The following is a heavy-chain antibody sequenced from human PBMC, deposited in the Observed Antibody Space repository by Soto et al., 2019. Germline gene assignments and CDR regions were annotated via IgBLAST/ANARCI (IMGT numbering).Heavy chain of an antibody. CDR3: ARDRSSSWYVDYYYYGMDV. CDR1: GFTFSSYA. CDR2: ISYDGSNK. V-gene: IGHV3-30-3*01. J-gene: IGHJ6*02. Sequence: QVQLVESGGGVVQPGRSLRLSCAASGFTFSSYAMHWVRQAPGKGLEWVAVISYDGSNKYYADSVKGRFTISRDNSKNTLYLQMNSLRAEDTAVYYCARDRSSSWYVDYYYYGMDVWGQGTTVTVSS. D-gene: IGHD6-13*01.